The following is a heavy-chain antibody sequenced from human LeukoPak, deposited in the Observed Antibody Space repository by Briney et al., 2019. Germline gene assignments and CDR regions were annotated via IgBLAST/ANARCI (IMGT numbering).Heavy chain of an antibody. D-gene: IGHD6-13*01. CDR1: GYTFTGYY. J-gene: IGHJ4*02. CDR3: ARDRFGHSSSWLDY. CDR2: INPNSGGT. Sequence: ASVKVSCKASGYTFTGYYMHWVRQAPGQGLEWMGWINPNSGGTNYAQKFQGWVTMTRDTSISTAYMELSRLRSDDTAVYYCARDRFGHSSSWLDYWGQGTLVTVSS. V-gene: IGHV1-2*04.